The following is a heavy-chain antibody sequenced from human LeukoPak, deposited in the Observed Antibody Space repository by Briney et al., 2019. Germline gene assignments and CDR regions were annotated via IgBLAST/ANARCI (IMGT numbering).Heavy chain of an antibody. CDR2: ISYDGSNK. CDR1: GFTFSSYA. V-gene: IGHV3-30*01. Sequence: GGSLRLSCAASGFTFSSYAMSWVRQAPGKGLEWVAVISYDGSNKYYADSVKGRFTISRDNSKNTLYLQMNSLRAEDTAVYYCARFSNGLWGQGNLVTVSS. CDR3: ARFSNGL. J-gene: IGHJ4*02. D-gene: IGHD4/OR15-4a*01.